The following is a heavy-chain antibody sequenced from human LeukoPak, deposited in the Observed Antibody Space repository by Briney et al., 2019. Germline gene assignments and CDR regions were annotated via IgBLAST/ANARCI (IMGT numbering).Heavy chain of an antibody. CDR1: GYTFTGYY. J-gene: IGHJ6*03. D-gene: IGHD6-19*01. V-gene: IGHV1-2*02. CDR3: ARGVYSSGWYYYYMDV. Sequence: ASVKVSCKASGYTFTGYYMHWVRQAPGQGLEWMGWINPNSGGTNYAQKFQGRVTMTRDTSISTAYMELSRLTSDDTAVYYCARGVYSSGWYYYYMDVWGKGPRSPSP. CDR2: INPNSGGT.